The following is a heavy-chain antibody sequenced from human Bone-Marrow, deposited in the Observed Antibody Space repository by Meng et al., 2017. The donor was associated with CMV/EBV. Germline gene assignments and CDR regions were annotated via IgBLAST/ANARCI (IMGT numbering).Heavy chain of an antibody. CDR1: GFTFSSYS. V-gene: IGHV3-21*01. J-gene: IGHJ4*02. CDR2: ISSSSSYI. CDR3: ARDSRRGNPGY. Sequence: SCAASGFTFSSYSMNWVRQAPGKGLEWVSSISSSSSYIYYADSVKGRFTISRDNAKNSLYLQMNSLRAEDTAVYYCARDSRRGNPGYWGQGTLVTVSS. D-gene: IGHD4-23*01.